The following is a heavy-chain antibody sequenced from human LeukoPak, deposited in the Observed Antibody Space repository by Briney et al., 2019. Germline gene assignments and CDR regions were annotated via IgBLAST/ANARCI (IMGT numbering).Heavy chain of an antibody. V-gene: IGHV1-2*02. J-gene: IGHJ6*03. CDR3: ARDSTVRGVIYYYYYYMDV. CDR2: INPNSGGT. D-gene: IGHD3-10*01. Sequence: ASVKVSCKASGYTFNGHYMHWVRQAPGQGLEWMGWINPNSGGTNYAQKFQGRVTMTRDTSINTAYMELSRLRSDDTAVYYCARDSTVRGVIYYYYYYMDVWGKGTTVTISS. CDR1: GYTFNGHY.